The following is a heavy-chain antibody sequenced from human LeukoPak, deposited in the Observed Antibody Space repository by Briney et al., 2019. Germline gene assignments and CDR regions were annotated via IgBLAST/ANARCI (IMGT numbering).Heavy chain of an antibody. CDR3: ARERGKGRGDCYFES. V-gene: IGHV3-53*01. J-gene: IGHJ4*02. D-gene: IGHD2-21*02. CDR2: IYSDGST. CDR1: GFTVSSDY. Sequence: GGSLRLSCAASGFTVSSDYMSWVRQAPGKGLEWVSVIYSDGSTSYADSVKGRFTISRDNSKNTLSLQMTSLRAEDTAVYYCARERGKGRGDCYFESWGQGTLVTVSS.